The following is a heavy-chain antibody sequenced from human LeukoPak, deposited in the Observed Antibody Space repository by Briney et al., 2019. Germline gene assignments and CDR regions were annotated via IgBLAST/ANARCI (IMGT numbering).Heavy chain of an antibody. Sequence: SETLSLTCTVSGGFMRGYYWSWIRQPPGKGLEWIGYIYYSGSTNYNPSLKSRVTISVDTSKNQFSLKLSSVTAADTAVYYCARIDCTNGVCYKVPGDYWGQGTLVTVSS. CDR3: ARIDCTNGVCYKVPGDY. D-gene: IGHD2-8*01. CDR1: GGFMRGYY. V-gene: IGHV4-59*08. J-gene: IGHJ4*02. CDR2: IYYSGST.